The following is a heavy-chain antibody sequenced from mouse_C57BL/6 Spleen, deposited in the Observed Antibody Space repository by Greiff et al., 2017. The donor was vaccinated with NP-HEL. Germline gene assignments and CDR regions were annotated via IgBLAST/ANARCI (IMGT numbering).Heavy chain of an antibody. CDR2: IYPSDGST. J-gene: IGHJ4*01. Sequence: QVQLQQSGPALVKPGASVKLSCKASGYTFTSYDINWVKQRPGQGLEWIGWIYPSDGSTKYNAKFKGKATLTVDTSSSTAYMELHSLTSEDSAVYFCALAVVADSMDYWGQGTSVTVSS. CDR1: GYTFTSYD. CDR3: ALAVVADSMDY. V-gene: IGHV1-85*01. D-gene: IGHD1-1*01.